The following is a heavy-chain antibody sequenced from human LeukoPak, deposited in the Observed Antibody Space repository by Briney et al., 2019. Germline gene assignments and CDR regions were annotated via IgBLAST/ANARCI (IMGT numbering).Heavy chain of an antibody. J-gene: IGHJ4*02. CDR3: ARENLGDRSLDY. CDR1: GFTFINYW. D-gene: IGHD2-21*01. V-gene: IGHV3-7*01. Sequence: GGSLRLSCAASGFTFINYWMSWVRQAPGKGLEWVANMKQDGSVKYYVDSMKGRFTISRDNAKNSLYLQMNSLRAEDTAVYYCARENLGDRSLDYWGQGTLVTVSS. CDR2: MKQDGSVK.